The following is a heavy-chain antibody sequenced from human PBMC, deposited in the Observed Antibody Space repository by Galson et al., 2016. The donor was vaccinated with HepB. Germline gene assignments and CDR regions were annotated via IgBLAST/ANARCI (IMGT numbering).Heavy chain of an antibody. V-gene: IGHV1-18*01. CDR1: GYTFTNYG. D-gene: IGHD6-13*01. CDR3: ATFLEYASSWFEDEYLQH. Sequence: SVKVSCKASGYTFTNYGISWVRQAPGQGLEWMGWISAYNGHTNYAQKLQGRVTMTTDTSTSTAYMELRSLRSEDTAVYYCATFLEYASSWFEDEYLQHWGQGPHVSVSS. J-gene: IGHJ1*01. CDR2: ISAYNGHT.